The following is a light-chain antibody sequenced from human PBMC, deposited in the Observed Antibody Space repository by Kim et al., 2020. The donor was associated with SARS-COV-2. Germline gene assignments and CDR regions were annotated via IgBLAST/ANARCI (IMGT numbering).Light chain of an antibody. Sequence: EIVLTQSPATLSLSPGERATLSCRASQSVSNFLAWYQQKPGQAPRLLIYDASNRATGIPVRFSGSGSGTDFTLTISSLEPEDFAVYYCQQRSNWPPVLTFGGGTKVDIK. CDR1: QSVSNF. J-gene: IGKJ4*01. CDR2: DAS. V-gene: IGKV3-11*01. CDR3: QQRSNWPPVLT.